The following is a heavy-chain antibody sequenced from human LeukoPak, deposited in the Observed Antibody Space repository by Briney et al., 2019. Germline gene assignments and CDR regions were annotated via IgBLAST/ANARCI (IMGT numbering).Heavy chain of an antibody. J-gene: IGHJ4*02. CDR2: IYYSGST. D-gene: IGHD3-22*01. CDR1: GGSISSYY. Sequence: SETLSLTCTVSGGSISSYYWSWIRQPPGKGLEWIGYIYYSGSTNYNPSLKSRVTISVDTSKNQFSLKLSSVTAADTAVYYCASSPRPNYYDSSGYYSMFDYWGQGTLVTVSS. V-gene: IGHV4-59*01. CDR3: ASSPRPNYYDSSGYYSMFDY.